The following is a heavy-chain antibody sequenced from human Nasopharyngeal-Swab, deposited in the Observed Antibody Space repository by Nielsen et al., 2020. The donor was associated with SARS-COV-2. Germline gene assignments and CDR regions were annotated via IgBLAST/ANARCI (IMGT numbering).Heavy chain of an antibody. D-gene: IGHD6-6*01. V-gene: IGHV4-34*01. CDR2: INHSGST. CDR3: ARALEYSRGMDV. J-gene: IGHJ6*02. Sequence: SETLSLPCAVFGGSFRGYYWSWIRQPPGKGLEWIGEINHSGSTNYNPSLKSRVTISVDTSKNQFSLKLTSVTAADTAVYYCARALEYSRGMDVWGQGTTVTVSS. CDR1: GGSFRGYY.